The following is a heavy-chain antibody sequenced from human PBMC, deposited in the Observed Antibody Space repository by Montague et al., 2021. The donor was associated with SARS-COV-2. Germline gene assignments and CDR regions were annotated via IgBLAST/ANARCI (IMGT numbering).Heavy chain of an antibody. D-gene: IGHD5-18*01. CDR3: ARTSVSGYHGGFDY. CDR2: IFTSGTT. Sequence: SETLSLTCTVSGGSISSYYWSWIRQPAGKGLEWIGRIFTSGTTNYSPSLKSRVTMSVDTSKNQFSLKLSSVTAADTAVYYCARTSVSGYHGGFDYWGQGTLVTVSS. CDR1: GGSISSYY. J-gene: IGHJ4*02. V-gene: IGHV4-4*07.